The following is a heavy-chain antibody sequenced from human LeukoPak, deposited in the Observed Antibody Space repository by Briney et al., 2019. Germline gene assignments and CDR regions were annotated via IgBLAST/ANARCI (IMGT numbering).Heavy chain of an antibody. Sequence: GRPLRLSCAASGFSFTMYGIHWVRQAPGKGLEWVAVISTDGNNEYYANSMKGRFTISRDNSKNTVYLQMTSLRTEDTAVYYCAKDQIGWAPGYVSGPLDQWGQGTLVTVSS. CDR2: ISTDGNNE. CDR1: GFSFTMYG. D-gene: IGHD6-19*01. V-gene: IGHV3-30*18. J-gene: IGHJ4*02. CDR3: AKDQIGWAPGYVSGPLDQ.